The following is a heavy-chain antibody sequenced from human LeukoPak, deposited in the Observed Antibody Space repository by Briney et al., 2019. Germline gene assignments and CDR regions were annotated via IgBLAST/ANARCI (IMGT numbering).Heavy chain of an antibody. Sequence: GASVKVSCKASGYTFTSYGISWVRQAPGQGLEWMGGIIPIFGTANYAQKFQGRVTITADESTSTAYMELSSLRSEDTAVYYCAIAVDTAMPSLFDYWGQGTLVTVSS. J-gene: IGHJ4*02. CDR3: AIAVDTAMPSLFDY. D-gene: IGHD5-18*01. CDR2: IIPIFGTA. V-gene: IGHV1-69*13. CDR1: GYTFTSYG.